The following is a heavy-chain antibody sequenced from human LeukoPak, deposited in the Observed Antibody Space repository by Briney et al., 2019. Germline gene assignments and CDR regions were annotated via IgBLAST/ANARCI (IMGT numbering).Heavy chain of an antibody. CDR1: GGSISSYY. Sequence: PSETLSLTCTVSGGSISSYYWSWIRQPPGKGLEWIGYIYYSGSTNYNPSLKSRVTISVDTSKNRFSLKVKSVTAADTAIYYCARVKSTSWFDYWGQGALVTVSS. CDR2: IYYSGST. CDR3: ARVKSTSWFDY. D-gene: IGHD2-2*01. V-gene: IGHV4-59*12. J-gene: IGHJ4*02.